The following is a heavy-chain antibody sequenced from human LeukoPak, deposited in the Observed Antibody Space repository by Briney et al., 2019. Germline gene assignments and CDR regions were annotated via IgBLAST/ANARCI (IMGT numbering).Heavy chain of an antibody. CDR3: ARQDYYDSSGYSLHAFDI. CDR2: IYPGDSDT. J-gene: IGHJ3*02. D-gene: IGHD3-22*01. V-gene: IGHV5-51*01. CDR1: GYSFTSYW. Sequence: GESLKISCKGSGYSFTSYWIGRVRQLPGKGLEWMGIIYPGDSDTRYSPSFQGQVTISADKSISTAYLQWSSLTASDTAMYYCARQDYYDSSGYSLHAFDIWGQGTMVTVSS.